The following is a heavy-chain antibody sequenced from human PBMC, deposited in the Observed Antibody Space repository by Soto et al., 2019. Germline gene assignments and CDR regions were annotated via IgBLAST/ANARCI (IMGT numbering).Heavy chain of an antibody. CDR3: ARQVRSYLEDDYYYYYGMDV. CDR1: GGSISSSSYY. V-gene: IGHV4-39*01. CDR2: IYYSGST. D-gene: IGHD3-10*01. J-gene: IGHJ6*02. Sequence: QLQLQESDPGLVKPSETLSLTCTVSGGSISSSSYYWGWIRQPPGKGLEWIGSIYYSGSTYYNPSLKSRVTISVDTSKNQFSLKLSSVTAADTAVYYCARQVRSYLEDDYYYYYGMDVWGQGTTVTVSS.